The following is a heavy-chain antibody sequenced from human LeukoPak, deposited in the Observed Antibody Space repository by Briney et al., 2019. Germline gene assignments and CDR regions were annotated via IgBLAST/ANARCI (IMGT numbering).Heavy chain of an antibody. CDR1: GGSFGGYY. CDR3: ASSLGSSGMDV. D-gene: IGHD1-26*01. CDR2: INHSGST. J-gene: IGHJ6*02. Sequence: SEILSLTCAVYGGSFGGYYWSWIRQPPGKGLEWIGEINHSGSTNYNPSLKSRVTISVDTSKNQFSLKLSSVTAADTAVYYCASSLGSSGMDVWGQGTTVTVSS. V-gene: IGHV4-34*01.